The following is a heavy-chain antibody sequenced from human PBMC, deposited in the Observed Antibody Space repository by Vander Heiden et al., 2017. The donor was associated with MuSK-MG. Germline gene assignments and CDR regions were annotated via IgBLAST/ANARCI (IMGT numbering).Heavy chain of an antibody. V-gene: IGHV4-34*01. CDR2: INHSGST. J-gene: IGHJ4*02. CDR1: GGSFSGYC. CDR3: ARDDGGYSGYDWHY. D-gene: IGHD5-12*01. Sequence: QVQLQQVGPGLFKPSATLSLTSAVFGGSFSGYCWSWIRQPPGKGLEWIGEINHSGSTNYNPSLKSRVTISVDTSKNQFSLKLSSVTAADTAVYYCARDDGGYSGYDWHYWGQGTLVTVSS.